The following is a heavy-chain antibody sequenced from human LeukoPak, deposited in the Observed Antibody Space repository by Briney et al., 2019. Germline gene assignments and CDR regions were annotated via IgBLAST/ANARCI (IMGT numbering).Heavy chain of an antibody. J-gene: IGHJ4*02. D-gene: IGHD6-19*01. CDR2: ISSSSSYI. Sequence: PGGSLRLSCAASGFTFSSYSMNWVRQAPGKGLEWVSSISSSSSYIYYADSVKGRFTISRDNAKNSLYLQMNSLRAEDTAVYYCARDLRFGRSGHGAIQTKPIAVHHESREQKHNYWGQGTLVTVSS. CDR1: GFTFSSYS. CDR3: ARDLRFGRSGHGAIQTKPIAVHHESREQKHNY. V-gene: IGHV3-21*01.